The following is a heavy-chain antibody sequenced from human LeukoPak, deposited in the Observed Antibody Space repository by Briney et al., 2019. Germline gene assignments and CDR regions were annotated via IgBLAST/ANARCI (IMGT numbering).Heavy chain of an antibody. Sequence: GGSLRLSCAASGFTFSSYSMNWVRQAPGKGLEWVSSITGSSNYVYYADSVKGRFTISRDNSKNTLYLQMNNLRTEDMAVYYCAKSDIIVVSDAKGNWFDPWGQGSLVTVSS. J-gene: IGHJ5*02. D-gene: IGHD2-2*01. CDR3: AKSDIIVVSDAKGNWFDP. V-gene: IGHV3-21*01. CDR2: ITGSSNYV. CDR1: GFTFSSYS.